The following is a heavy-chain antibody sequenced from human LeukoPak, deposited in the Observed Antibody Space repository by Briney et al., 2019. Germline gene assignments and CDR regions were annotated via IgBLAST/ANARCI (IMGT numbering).Heavy chain of an antibody. CDR2: ISSSSSYI. V-gene: IGHV3-21*01. Sequence: GGSLRLSCAASGFAFSSYSMNWVRQAPGKGLEWVSSISSSSSYIYYADSVKGRFTISRDNAKNSLYLQMNSLRAEDTAVYYCARDYDSSGYFDYWGQGTLVTVSS. D-gene: IGHD3-22*01. CDR1: GFAFSSYS. J-gene: IGHJ4*02. CDR3: ARDYDSSGYFDY.